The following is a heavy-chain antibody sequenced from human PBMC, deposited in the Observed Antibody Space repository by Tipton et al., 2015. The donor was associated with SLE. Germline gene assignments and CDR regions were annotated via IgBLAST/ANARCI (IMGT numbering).Heavy chain of an antibody. D-gene: IGHD3-10*01. Sequence: LRLSCNVSGDSISRSTYYWGWIRQPPGKGLEWIGTIYYLGNTYYNPSLKSRVTMSVDTSMNHFSLKLSSVTAADTAVYYCARGVSGYFHYCYMDVWGRGTTVTISS. CDR1: GDSISRSTYY. CDR3: ARGVSGYFHYCYMDV. J-gene: IGHJ6*03. V-gene: IGHV4-39*02. CDR2: IYYLGNT.